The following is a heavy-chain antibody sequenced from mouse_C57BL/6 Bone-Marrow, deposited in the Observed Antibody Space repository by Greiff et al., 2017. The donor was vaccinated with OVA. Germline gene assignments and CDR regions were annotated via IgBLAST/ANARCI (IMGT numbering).Heavy chain of an antibody. Sequence: QVHVKQSGAELVKPGASVKMSCKASGYTFTSYWITWVKQRPGQGLEWIGDIYPGSGSTNYNEKFKSKATLTVDTSSSTAYMQLSSLTSEDSAVYYCARKSLPLYFDYWGQGTTLTVSS. D-gene: IGHD6-2*01. CDR1: GYTFTSYW. V-gene: IGHV1-55*01. CDR3: ARKSLPLYFDY. J-gene: IGHJ2*01. CDR2: IYPGSGST.